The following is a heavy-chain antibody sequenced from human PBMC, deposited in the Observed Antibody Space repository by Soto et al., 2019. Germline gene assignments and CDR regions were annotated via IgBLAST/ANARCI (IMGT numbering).Heavy chain of an antibody. D-gene: IGHD1-1*01. Sequence: EVQLVESGGGLVQPGGSLRLSCAASGFTFSSYSMNWVRQAPGKGLEWVSYISSSSSTIYYADSVKGRFTISRDNAKNSLYRQMNSLRDADTAVYYCARELAALNWFDPWGQGTLVTVSS. CDR1: GFTFSSYS. V-gene: IGHV3-48*02. J-gene: IGHJ5*02. CDR3: ARELAALNWFDP. CDR2: ISSSSSTI.